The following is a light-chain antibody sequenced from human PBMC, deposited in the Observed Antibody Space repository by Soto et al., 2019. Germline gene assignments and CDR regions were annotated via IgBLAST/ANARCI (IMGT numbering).Light chain of an antibody. V-gene: IGLV2-14*01. CDR1: SSDVGGYNY. CDR2: EVS. CDR3: SSYTGSSTLV. Sequence: QSALTQPASVSGSPGQSITISCTGTSSDVGGYNYVSWYQQHPGKAPKLMIYEVSNRHSGVSNRFSGSKSGNTASLTISGLPAEYQADYYCSSYTGSSTLVFGGGTKLTVL. J-gene: IGLJ2*01.